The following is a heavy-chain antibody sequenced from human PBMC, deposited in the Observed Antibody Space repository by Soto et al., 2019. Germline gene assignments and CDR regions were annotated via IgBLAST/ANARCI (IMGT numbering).Heavy chain of an antibody. CDR3: AKEVAGTMGY. J-gene: IGHJ4*02. CDR1: GFTFSSYG. D-gene: IGHD6-19*01. Sequence: QVQLVESGGGVVQPGRSLRLSCAASGFTFSSYGMHWVRQAPGKGLEWVAVISYDGSNKYYADSVKGRFTISRDNSKNTLYLQMNSLRAEYTAVYYCAKEVAGTMGYWGQGTLVTVSS. V-gene: IGHV3-30*18. CDR2: ISYDGSNK.